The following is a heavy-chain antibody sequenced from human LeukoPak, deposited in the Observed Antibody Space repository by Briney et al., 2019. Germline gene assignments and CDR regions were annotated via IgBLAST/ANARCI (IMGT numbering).Heavy chain of an antibody. J-gene: IGHJ6*03. D-gene: IGHD4-17*01. CDR2: INPSGGST. Sequence: ASVKVSCKASGYTFTSYYMHWVRQAPGQGLEWMGIINPSGGSTSYAQKFQGRVTMTRDMSTSTVYMELSSLRSEDTAVYYCARGATFYGDYDGYYYYYVDVWGKGTTVTVSS. CDR1: GYTFTSYY. V-gene: IGHV1-46*01. CDR3: ARGATFYGDYDGYYYYYVDV.